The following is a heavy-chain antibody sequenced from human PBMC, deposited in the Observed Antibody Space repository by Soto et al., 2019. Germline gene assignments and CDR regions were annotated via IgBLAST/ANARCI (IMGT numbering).Heavy chain of an antibody. CDR2: IYYSGST. V-gene: IGHV4-59*01. CDR1: GGSISSYY. CDR3: ARPHGGSSGWDNWFDP. J-gene: IGHJ5*02. Sequence: SETLSLTCTVSGGSISSYYWSWIRQPPGKGLEWIGYIYYSGSTNYNPSLKSRVTISVDTSKNQFSLKLSSVTAADTAVYYCARPHGGSSGWDNWFDPWGQGTLVT. D-gene: IGHD6-25*01.